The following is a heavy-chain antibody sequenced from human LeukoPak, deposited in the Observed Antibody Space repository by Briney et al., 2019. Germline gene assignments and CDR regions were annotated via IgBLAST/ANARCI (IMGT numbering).Heavy chain of an antibody. J-gene: IGHJ4*02. Sequence: GGSLRLSCAASGFTFSSYWMSWVRQAPGKGLEWVANIKQDGSEKYYVDSVKGRFTISRDNAKNSLYLQMNSLRAEDTAVYYCAIDEWEPKAYYFDYWGQGTLVTVSS. CDR1: GFTFSSYW. V-gene: IGHV3-7*01. D-gene: IGHD1-26*01. CDR2: IKQDGSEK. CDR3: AIDEWEPKAYYFDY.